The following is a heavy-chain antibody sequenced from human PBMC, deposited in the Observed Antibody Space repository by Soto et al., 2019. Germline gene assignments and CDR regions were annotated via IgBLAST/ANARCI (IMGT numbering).Heavy chain of an antibody. CDR1: GCSFSNFG. CDR2: IVPVFGRP. CDR3: AREGSGYNF. D-gene: IGHD5-12*01. Sequence: WPSVKVSCKASGCSFSNFGISWVRQAPGQGLEWMGGIVPVFGRPNYAQRFRGRLTITADESTSTGYIELISLRSDDTAVYYSAREGSGYNFWGQGTQVTVSS. J-gene: IGHJ4*02. V-gene: IGHV1-69*13.